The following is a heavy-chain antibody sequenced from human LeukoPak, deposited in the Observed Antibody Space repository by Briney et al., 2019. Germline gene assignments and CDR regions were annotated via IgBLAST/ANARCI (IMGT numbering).Heavy chain of an antibody. J-gene: IGHJ4*02. CDR3: VRDHMWGFDY. CDR1: GFTFGSYS. CDR2: ISDPTTV. D-gene: IGHD1-26*01. V-gene: IGHV3-48*02. Sequence: GGSLRLSCAASGFTFGSYSMNWVRQAPGKGLKWVSYISDPTTVWYADSVRGRFTISRDYAKNSLDLQMNSLRDEDTAVYYCVRDHMWGFDYWGQGLLVTVSS.